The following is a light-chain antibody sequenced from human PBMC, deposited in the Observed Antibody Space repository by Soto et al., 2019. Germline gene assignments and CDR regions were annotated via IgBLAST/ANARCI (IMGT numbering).Light chain of an antibody. Sequence: EIVLTQSPATLSLSPGERATLSCRASQSVSSYLAWYQQKPGQAPRLLIYDASNRATGIPARFSGSGSGTDXXLPISSLETEDFAVYYCLKRSNWPRTFGQGTKLEIK. J-gene: IGKJ2*01. CDR2: DAS. CDR1: QSVSSY. V-gene: IGKV3-11*01. CDR3: LKRSNWPRT.